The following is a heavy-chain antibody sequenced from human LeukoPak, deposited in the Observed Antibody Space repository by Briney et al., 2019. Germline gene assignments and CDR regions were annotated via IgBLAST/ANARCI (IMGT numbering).Heavy chain of an antibody. CDR2: INPTGGST. D-gene: IGHD6-25*01. V-gene: IGHV1-46*01. CDR1: GYTFPSYF. J-gene: IGHJ5*02. Sequence: ASVKVSCKASGYTFPSYFMNWVRQAPGQGLEWMGIINPTGGSTTYAQKFQGRVTMTRDTSTSTVYMELSSLRSEDTAVFYCARGPPRLNWFDPWGQGTLVTVSS. CDR3: ARGPPRLNWFDP.